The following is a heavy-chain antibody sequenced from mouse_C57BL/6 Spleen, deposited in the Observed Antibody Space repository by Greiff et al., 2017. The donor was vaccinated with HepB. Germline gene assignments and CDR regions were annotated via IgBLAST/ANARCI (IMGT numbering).Heavy chain of an antibody. CDR3: ARSDGSSPWFAY. V-gene: IGHV1-81*01. D-gene: IGHD1-1*01. CDR1: GYTFTSYG. Sequence: VQLQQSGAELARPGASVKLSCKASGYTFTSYGISWVKQRTGQGLEWIGEIYPRSGNTYYNEKFKGKATLTADKSSSTAYMELRGLTSEDSAVYFCARSDGSSPWFAYWGQGTLVTVSA. J-gene: IGHJ3*01. CDR2: IYPRSGNT.